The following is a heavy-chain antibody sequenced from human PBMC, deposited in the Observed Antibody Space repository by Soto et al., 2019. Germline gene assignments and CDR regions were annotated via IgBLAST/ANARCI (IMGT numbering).Heavy chain of an antibody. CDR1: GASISSGNW. V-gene: IGHV4-4*02. Sequence: VQLQESGPGLVKPSGTLSLTCAVSGASISSGNWWSWVRQSPGKGLEWIGEIYHSGSTNHNPSLKIRVIISLDKSRNQFSLKLSSVTAADTAVYFCASHRGNTFGPYDDWGQGTQVTVSS. CDR2: IYHSGST. J-gene: IGHJ4*01. CDR3: ASHRGNTFGPYDD. D-gene: IGHD3-16*01.